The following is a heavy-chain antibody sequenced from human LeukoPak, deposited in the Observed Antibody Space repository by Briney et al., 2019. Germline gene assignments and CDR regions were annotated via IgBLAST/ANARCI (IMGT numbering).Heavy chain of an antibody. CDR3: ARGPLMSAGGGVDP. V-gene: IGHV4-4*07. Sequence: SETLSLTCTVSGDPISNYYWSWMRQSAGKGLEWIGRIPFSGNTDYNPSLKSRVSMSLDTSKDQFSLSLTSVTAADTAVYYCARGPLMSAGGGVDPWGQGTLVIVTS. D-gene: IGHD2-21*01. CDR2: IPFSGNT. J-gene: IGHJ5*02. CDR1: GDPISNYY.